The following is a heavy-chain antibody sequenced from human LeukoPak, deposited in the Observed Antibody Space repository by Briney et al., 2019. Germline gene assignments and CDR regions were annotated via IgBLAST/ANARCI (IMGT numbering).Heavy chain of an antibody. CDR3: ARWSTTPDTEAGDY. Sequence: GGSLRLSCAASGFTFSNYWIHWVRQAPGKGLVWVSRINTDGSTTTYADSVKGRFSISRDNAKNTVYLQMNNLRAEDTAVYFCARWSTTPDTEAGDYWGQGTLVTVSS. CDR1: GFTFSNYW. D-gene: IGHD1/OR15-1a*01. V-gene: IGHV3-74*01. CDR2: INTDGSTT. J-gene: IGHJ4*02.